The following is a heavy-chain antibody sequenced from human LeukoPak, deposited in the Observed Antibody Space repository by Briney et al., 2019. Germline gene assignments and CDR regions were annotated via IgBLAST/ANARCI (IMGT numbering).Heavy chain of an antibody. CDR2: ISSSSSYI. D-gene: IGHD3-10*01. V-gene: IGHV3-21*01. Sequence: GGSLTLSCAASGFTFSSYSMNWVRQAPGKGLEWVSSISSSSSYIYYADSVKGRFTISRDNSKNTLYLQMNSLRAEDTAVYYCAKDPSVTMVRGVIIGGRGGFDPWGQGTLVTVSS. J-gene: IGHJ5*02. CDR3: AKDPSVTMVRGVIIGGRGGFDP. CDR1: GFTFSSYS.